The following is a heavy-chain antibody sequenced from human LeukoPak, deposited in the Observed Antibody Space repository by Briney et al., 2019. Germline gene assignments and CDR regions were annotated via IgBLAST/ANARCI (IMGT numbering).Heavy chain of an antibody. CDR2: IYARGST. V-gene: IGHV4-4*07. CDR1: YLSINHYS. J-gene: IGHJ5*02. CDR3: AGNLSVPGPGWFDP. Sequence: SETLSLTCTVSYLSINHYSWGWVRQSTGKGLEWIGRIYARGSTNYNPSLQSRVTISLDESTNQFSLKLTSVTAADTAVYYCAGNLSVPGPGWFDPWGQGTLVTVSS. D-gene: IGHD3-16*01.